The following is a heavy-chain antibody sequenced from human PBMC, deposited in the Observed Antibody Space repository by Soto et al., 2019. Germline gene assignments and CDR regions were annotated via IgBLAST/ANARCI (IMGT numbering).Heavy chain of an antibody. V-gene: IGHV4-30-4*01. CDR3: AREGGESSDGLYYFDS. CDR2: IYYSGNT. D-gene: IGHD3-16*01. CDR1: GGSTSSDNY. J-gene: IGHJ4*02. Sequence: SETLSLTCTVSGGSTSSDNYWSWIRQPPGKGPEWIGHIYYSGNTDYNPSLRSRLAISIDTSKNQFSLKLSSVTAADTAVYFCAREGGESSDGLYYFDSWGQGSLVTVSS.